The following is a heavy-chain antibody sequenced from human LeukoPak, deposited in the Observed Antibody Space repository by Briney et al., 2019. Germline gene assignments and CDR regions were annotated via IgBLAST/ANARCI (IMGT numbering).Heavy chain of an antibody. CDR2: INGDGTNT. D-gene: IGHD3-3*01. Sequence: PGGSLRLSCAASTFTFSRYWMHWVRQAPGKGLVWVSRINGDGTNTYYADSVKGRFTISRDNTKNTLYLQMNSLRTEDTAVYYCARDRAAFGVVQVGYWGQGTLVTVSS. CDR1: TFTFSRYW. J-gene: IGHJ4*02. CDR3: ARDRAAFGVVQVGY. V-gene: IGHV3-74*01.